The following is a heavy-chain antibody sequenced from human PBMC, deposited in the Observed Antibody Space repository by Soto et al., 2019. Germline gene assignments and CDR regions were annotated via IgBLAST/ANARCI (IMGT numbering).Heavy chain of an antibody. Sequence: SETLSLTCTVSGGSISSYYWSWIRQPPGKGLEWIGYIYYSGGTNYNPSLKSRVTISVDSSKNHFSLKLSSVTAADTAVYYCARRHGGNLDYWGQGTLVTVSS. CDR2: IYYSGGT. J-gene: IGHJ4*02. CDR3: ARRHGGNLDY. V-gene: IGHV4-59*08. D-gene: IGHD2-15*01. CDR1: GGSISSYY.